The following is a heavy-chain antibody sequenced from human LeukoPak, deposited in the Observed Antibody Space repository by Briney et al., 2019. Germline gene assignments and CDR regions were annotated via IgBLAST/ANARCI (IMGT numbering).Heavy chain of an antibody. CDR2: IIPIVGIA. J-gene: IGHJ4*02. CDR1: GGTFSSYA. CDR3: AIPSSGWYWDY. V-gene: IGHV1-69*04. Sequence: ASVKVSCKASGGTFSSYAISWVRQAPGQGLEWMGRIIPIVGIANYAQKFQGRVTITADKSTSTAYMELSSLRSEDTAVYYCAIPSSGWYWDYWGQGTRVTVSS. D-gene: IGHD6-19*01.